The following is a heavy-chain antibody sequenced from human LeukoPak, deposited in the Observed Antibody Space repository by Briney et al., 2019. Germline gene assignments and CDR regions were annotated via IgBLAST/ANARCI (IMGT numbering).Heavy chain of an antibody. Sequence: GGSLRLSCAASGFTFSSYSMNWVRQAPGKGLEWVSSISSSSYTYYADSVKGRSTISRDNAKNSLYLQMNSLRAEDTAVYYCARVLYKYYYGSGSPRYDAFDIWGQGTMVTVSS. J-gene: IGHJ3*02. CDR1: GFTFSSYS. CDR3: ARVLYKYYYGSGSPRYDAFDI. CDR2: ISSSSYT. V-gene: IGHV3-21*01. D-gene: IGHD3-10*01.